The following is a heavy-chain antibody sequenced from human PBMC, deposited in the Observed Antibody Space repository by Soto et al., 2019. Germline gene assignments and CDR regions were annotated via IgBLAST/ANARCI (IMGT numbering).Heavy chain of an antibody. CDR2: IIPIFGTA. V-gene: IGHV1-69*13. D-gene: IGHD5-18*01. CDR3: ARTDTAMVIYYYYGMDV. Sequence: GASVKVSCKASGGTFSSYAISWVRQAPGQGLEWMGGIIPIFGTANYVQKFQGRVTITADESTSTAYMELSSLRSEDTAVYYCARTDTAMVIYYYYGMDVWGQGTTVTVSS. J-gene: IGHJ6*02. CDR1: GGTFSSYA.